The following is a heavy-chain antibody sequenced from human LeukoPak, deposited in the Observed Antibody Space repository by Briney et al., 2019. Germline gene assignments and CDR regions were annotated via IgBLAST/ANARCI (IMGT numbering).Heavy chain of an antibody. Sequence: NPSETLSLTCTVSGGSISSSNYSWGWIRQPPGRGLEWIGSIYYSGSTSYNPSLKSRVTISVDTSKNQFSLKVSSVTAADTAVYYCARNFSSGWFDYWGQGTLVTVSS. CDR2: IYYSGST. J-gene: IGHJ4*02. V-gene: IGHV4-39*07. CDR1: GGSISSSNYS. CDR3: ARNFSSGWFDY. D-gene: IGHD6-19*01.